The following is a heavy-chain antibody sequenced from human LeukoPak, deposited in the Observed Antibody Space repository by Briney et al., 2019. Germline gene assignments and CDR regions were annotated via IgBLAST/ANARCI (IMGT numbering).Heavy chain of an antibody. CDR2: TYYRSKWYN. V-gene: IGHV6-1*01. J-gene: IGHJ4*02. CDR3: VGAGSSSLSHFDY. D-gene: IGHD6-13*01. CDR1: GDSVSSNSAT. Sequence: SQTLSLTCAISGDSVSSNSATWNWIRQSPLRGLEWLGRTYYRSKWYNDYAVSVKSRISINPDTSKNQFSLQLNSVTPEDTAVYYCVGAGSSSLSHFDYWGQGTLVTVSS.